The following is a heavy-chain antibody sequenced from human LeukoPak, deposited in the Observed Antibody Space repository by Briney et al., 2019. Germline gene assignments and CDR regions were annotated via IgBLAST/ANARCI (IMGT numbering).Heavy chain of an antibody. V-gene: IGHV3-9*03. Sequence: LASRSLRLSCAASGFTFDDYAMHSVRQAPGKGLEWVSGISWNSGSIGYADSVKGRFTISRDNAKNSLYLQMNSLRAEDMALYYCAKDRDGDYYYYYMDVWGKGTTVTVSS. D-gene: IGHD4-17*01. CDR1: GFTFDDYA. CDR3: AKDRDGDYYYYYMDV. CDR2: ISWNSGSI. J-gene: IGHJ6*03.